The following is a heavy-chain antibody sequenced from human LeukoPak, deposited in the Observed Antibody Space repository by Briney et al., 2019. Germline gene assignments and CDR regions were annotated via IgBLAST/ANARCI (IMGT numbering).Heavy chain of an antibody. D-gene: IGHD3-22*01. Sequence: GESLKIPCKGSGYSFTTYWIAWVRQMPGKGLGWMGIIHPGDSDTRYSPSFQGQVTISADKSTSTAYLQWSSLKASDTAIYYCARRPPNYYDSSGYSVFDYWGQGILVTVSS. CDR1: GYSFTTYW. J-gene: IGHJ4*02. CDR2: IHPGDSDT. CDR3: ARRPPNYYDSSGYSVFDY. V-gene: IGHV5-51*01.